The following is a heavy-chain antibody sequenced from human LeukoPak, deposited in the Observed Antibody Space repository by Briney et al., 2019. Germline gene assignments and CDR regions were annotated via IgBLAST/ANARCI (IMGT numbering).Heavy chain of an antibody. V-gene: IGHV3-23*01. J-gene: IGHJ5*02. Sequence: GGSLRLSCAASGFTFSSYAMSWVRQAPGKGLEWVSAISGSGGSTGYADSVKGRFTISRDNSKNTLYLQMNSLRAEDTAVYYCAKDAVWFGELGWFDPWGQGTLVTVSS. CDR1: GFTFSSYA. CDR2: ISGSGGST. D-gene: IGHD3-10*01. CDR3: AKDAVWFGELGWFDP.